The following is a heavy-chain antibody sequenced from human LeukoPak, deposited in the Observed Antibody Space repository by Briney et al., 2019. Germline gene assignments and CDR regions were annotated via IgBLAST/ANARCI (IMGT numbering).Heavy chain of an antibody. CDR2: VSAYNGNT. CDR1: GYTFTNYG. Sequence: GASVKVSCKASGYTFTNYGISWVRQAPGQGLEWMGWVSAYNGNTNYAQKLQGRVTMTTDTSTSTAYMELRSLRSDDTAVYYCARAPKESHYYYYGMDVWGQGTTVTVSS. V-gene: IGHV1-18*01. CDR3: ARAPKESHYYYYGMDV. J-gene: IGHJ6*02. D-gene: IGHD3-16*01.